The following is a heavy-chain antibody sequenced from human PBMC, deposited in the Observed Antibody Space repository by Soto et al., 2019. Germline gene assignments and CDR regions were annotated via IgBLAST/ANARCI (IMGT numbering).Heavy chain of an antibody. D-gene: IGHD3-3*01. CDR3: ARVGYDFWSGYGGVDY. V-gene: IGHV4-59*01. J-gene: IGHJ4*02. Sequence: PSETLSLTCTVSGGSISSYYWSWIRQPPGKGLEWIGYIYYSGSTNYNPSLKSRVTISVDTSKNQFSLKLSSVTAADTAVYYCARVGYDFWSGYGGVDYWGQGTLVTVSS. CDR2: IYYSGST. CDR1: GGSISSYY.